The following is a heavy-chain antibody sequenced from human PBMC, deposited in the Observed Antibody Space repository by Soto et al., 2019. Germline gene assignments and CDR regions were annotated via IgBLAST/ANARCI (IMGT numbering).Heavy chain of an antibody. V-gene: IGHV3-23*01. CDR3: AKDKYYDSSGYYYEYYYYGMDV. CDR1: GFTFSSYA. CDR2: ISGSGGST. J-gene: IGHJ6*02. D-gene: IGHD3-22*01. Sequence: EVQLLESGGGLVQPGGSLRLSCAASGFTFSSYAMSWVRQAPGKGLEWVSAISGSGGSTYYADSVKGRFTISRDNSKNTLYLQMNSLGDEDTAVYYCAKDKYYDSSGYYYEYYYYGMDVWGQGTTVTVSS.